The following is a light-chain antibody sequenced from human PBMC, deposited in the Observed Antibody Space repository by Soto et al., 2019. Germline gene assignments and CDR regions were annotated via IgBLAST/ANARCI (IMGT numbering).Light chain of an antibody. CDR2: DVG. V-gene: IGLV2-14*03. CDR3: TSYTSSSTVV. J-gene: IGLJ3*02. CDR1: SSDVGGYNY. Sequence: QAVVTQPASVSGSPGQSITISCTGTSSDVGGYNYVSWYQQHPGKAPKLIMYDVGNRPSGVSNRFSGSKSGNTASLIISGLQAEDESDYYCTSYTSSSTVVFGGGTKLTVL.